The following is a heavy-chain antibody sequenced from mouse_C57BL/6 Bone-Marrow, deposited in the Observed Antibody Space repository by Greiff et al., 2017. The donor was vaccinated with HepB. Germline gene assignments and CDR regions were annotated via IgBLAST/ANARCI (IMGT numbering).Heavy chain of an antibody. CDR1: GYTFTNYW. D-gene: IGHD4-1*01. CDR2: IYPGGGYT. J-gene: IGHJ1*03. CDR3: ARYSGTTWYFDV. Sequence: VQLKESGAELVRPGTSVKMSCKASGYTFTNYWIGWAKQRPGHGLEWIGDIYPGGGYTNYNEKFKCKATLTADKSSSTAYMQFSSLTSEDSAIYYCARYSGTTWYFDVWGTGTTVTVSS. V-gene: IGHV1-63*01.